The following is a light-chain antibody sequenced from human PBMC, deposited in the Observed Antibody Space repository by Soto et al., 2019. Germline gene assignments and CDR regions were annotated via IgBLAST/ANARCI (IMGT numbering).Light chain of an antibody. Sequence: QSALTQPASVSGSPGQSITISCTGSSSDVGPYNLVSWYQHHPGKAPKLMISEVVKRPSGVSNRFSGSKSGNTASLTISGLQPEDEADYYCCSYAGSSMFVFGGGTKLTVL. CDR1: SSDVGPYNL. J-gene: IGLJ2*01. V-gene: IGLV2-23*02. CDR3: CSYAGSSMFV. CDR2: EVV.